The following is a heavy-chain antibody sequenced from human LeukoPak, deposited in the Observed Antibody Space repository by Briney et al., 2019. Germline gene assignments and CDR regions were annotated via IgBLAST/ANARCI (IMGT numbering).Heavy chain of an antibody. D-gene: IGHD5-12*01. CDR3: TRVIVATKDY. Sequence: GGSLRLSCAASGFTFSSYVMNWVRQAPGKGLEWVGFIRSKAYGGTTEYAASVKGRFTISRDDSKSIAYLQMNSLRTEDTAVYYCTRVIVATKDYWGQGTLVTVSS. CDR2: IRSKAYGGTT. V-gene: IGHV3-49*04. CDR1: GFTFSSYV. J-gene: IGHJ4*02.